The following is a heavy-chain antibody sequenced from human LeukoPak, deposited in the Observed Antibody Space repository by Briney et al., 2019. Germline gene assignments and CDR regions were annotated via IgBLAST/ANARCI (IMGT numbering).Heavy chain of an antibody. D-gene: IGHD2-15*01. J-gene: IGHJ4*02. Sequence: SQTLSLTCAISGDSVSSNSAAWNWIRQSPSRGLEWLGGTYYRSKWYNDYAVSVKSRITINPDTSKNQFSLQLNSVTPEDTAVYYCAREGCRGGSCSGGVDYWGQGTLVTVSS. CDR1: GDSVSSNSAA. CDR2: TYYRSKWYN. V-gene: IGHV6-1*01. CDR3: AREGCRGGSCSGGVDY.